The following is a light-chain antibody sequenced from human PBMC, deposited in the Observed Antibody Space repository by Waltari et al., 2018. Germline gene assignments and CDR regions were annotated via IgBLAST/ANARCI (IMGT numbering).Light chain of an antibody. CDR3: QQYDISPLI. CDR2: GAS. V-gene: IGKV3-20*01. Sequence: CRASQTVRTTYLAWYQQKPGQAPTLLIYGASSRATGIPDRFSGSGSGTDFSLTISSLEPEDFAVYYCQQYDISPLIFGGGTKVEIK. J-gene: IGKJ4*01. CDR1: QTVRTTY.